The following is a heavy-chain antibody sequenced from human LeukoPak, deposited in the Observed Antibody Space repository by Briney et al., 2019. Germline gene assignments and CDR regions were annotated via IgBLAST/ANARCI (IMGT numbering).Heavy chain of an antibody. D-gene: IGHD3-22*01. CDR1: GYTFTSYG. CDR2: INPSSGST. CDR3: ARGHDNSGYTAHPQRYYYYYGMDV. Sequence: ASVKVSCKASGYTFTSYGISWVRQAPGQGLEWMGIINPSSGSTTSAQKFQGRVSMTRDTSASTVYMELSSLRSEDTARYYCARGHDNSGYTAHPQRYYYYYGMDVWGQGTTVTVSS. V-gene: IGHV1-46*01. J-gene: IGHJ6*02.